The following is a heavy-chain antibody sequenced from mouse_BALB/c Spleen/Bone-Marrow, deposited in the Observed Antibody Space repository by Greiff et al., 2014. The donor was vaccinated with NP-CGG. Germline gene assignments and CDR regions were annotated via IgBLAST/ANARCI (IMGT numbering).Heavy chain of an antibody. CDR3: ALNWDSAY. V-gene: IGHV5-6*01. Sequence: EVMLVESGGDSVKPGGSLKLSCAASGFTFSSYGMSWVRQTPDKRLEWVATINNGGTYTYYPDSVKGRFTISRDNAKNTLYLQMSSLKSEDTAMYYCALNWDSAYWGQGTLVTVSA. J-gene: IGHJ3*01. D-gene: IGHD4-1*02. CDR2: INNGGTYT. CDR1: GFTFSSYG.